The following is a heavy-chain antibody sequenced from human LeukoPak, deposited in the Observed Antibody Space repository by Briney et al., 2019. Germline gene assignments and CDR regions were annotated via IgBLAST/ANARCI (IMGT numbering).Heavy chain of an antibody. CDR2: IIPIFGTA. J-gene: IGHJ5*02. Sequence: GASVKVSCKTSGGTFSNYAISWVRQAPGQGLEWMGGIIPIFGTANYAQKFQGRVTITADESTSTAYMELSSLRSEDTAVYYCARELTGKNWFDPWGQGTLVTVSS. D-gene: IGHD1-20*01. CDR1: GGTFSNYA. V-gene: IGHV1-69*13. CDR3: ARELTGKNWFDP.